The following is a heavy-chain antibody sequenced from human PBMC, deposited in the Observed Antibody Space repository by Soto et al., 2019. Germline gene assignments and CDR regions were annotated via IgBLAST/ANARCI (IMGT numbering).Heavy chain of an antibody. J-gene: IGHJ5*02. Sequence: PGVSLRLSCAASGFTFSSYGMHWVRQAPGKGLEWVAVISYDGSNKYYADSVKGRFTISRDNSKNTLYLQMNSLRAEDTAVYYCAKISDYGDYPYNWFDPWGQGTLVNVSS. CDR1: GFTFSSYG. CDR2: ISYDGSNK. V-gene: IGHV3-30*18. D-gene: IGHD4-17*01. CDR3: AKISDYGDYPYNWFDP.